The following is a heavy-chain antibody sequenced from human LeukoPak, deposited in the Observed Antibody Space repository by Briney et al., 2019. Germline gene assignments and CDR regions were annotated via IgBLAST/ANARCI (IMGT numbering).Heavy chain of an antibody. D-gene: IGHD6-19*01. Sequence: SETLSLTCTVSGGSISSYYWSWIRQPPGKGLEWIGYIYYSGSANYNPSLKSRVTISLDTSKNQFSLKLSSVTAADTAVYYCAREAVALAGFDYWGQGTPVTVSS. CDR1: GGSISSYY. J-gene: IGHJ4*02. CDR2: IYYSGSA. CDR3: AREAVALAGFDY. V-gene: IGHV4-59*01.